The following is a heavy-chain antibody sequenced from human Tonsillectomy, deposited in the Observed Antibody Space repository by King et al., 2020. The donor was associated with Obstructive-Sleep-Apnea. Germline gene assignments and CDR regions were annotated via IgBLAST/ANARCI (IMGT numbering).Heavy chain of an antibody. CDR2: MYYSGNT. Sequence: QLQESGPGLVKPSETLSLTCTVSGDSISNYYWSWIRQPPGKGLEWIGYMYYSGNTNYNPSLKSRVTISVDTSKIQFSLRLSSVTAAATAVYYCARHRGVEDYGGYGDYFDYWGQGTLVTVSS. CDR1: GDSISNYY. J-gene: IGHJ4*02. CDR3: ARHRGVEDYGGYGDYFDY. D-gene: IGHD5-12*01. V-gene: IGHV4-59*08.